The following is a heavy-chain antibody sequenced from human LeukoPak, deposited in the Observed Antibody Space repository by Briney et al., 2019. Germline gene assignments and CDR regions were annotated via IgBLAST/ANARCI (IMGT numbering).Heavy chain of an antibody. J-gene: IGHJ5*02. Sequence: ASVKVSCKASGGTFSSYAISWVRQAPGQGLEWMGWINPNSGGTNYAQKFQGRVTMTRDTSISTAYMELSRLRSDDTAVYYCARTHYYDSSGYYSLNWFDPWGQGTLVTVSS. CDR1: GGTFSSYA. CDR2: INPNSGGT. CDR3: ARTHYYDSSGYYSLNWFDP. D-gene: IGHD3-22*01. V-gene: IGHV1-2*02.